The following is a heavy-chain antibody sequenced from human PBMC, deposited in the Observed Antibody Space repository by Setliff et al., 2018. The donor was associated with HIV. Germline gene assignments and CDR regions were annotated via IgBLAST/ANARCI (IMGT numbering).Heavy chain of an antibody. CDR1: GYSVSSGYY. CDR3: ARHQKVSFMSDH. J-gene: IGHJ4*02. D-gene: IGHD3-16*01. CDR2: MYDSETT. V-gene: IGHV4-38-2*02. Sequence: SETLSLTCIVSGYSVSSGYYWGWIRQPPGKGLQWIGAMYDSETTYYNPSLKSRITMSVDASRNRFSLKLSSVTAAATAIYYCARHQKVSFMSDHWGQGMLVTVSS.